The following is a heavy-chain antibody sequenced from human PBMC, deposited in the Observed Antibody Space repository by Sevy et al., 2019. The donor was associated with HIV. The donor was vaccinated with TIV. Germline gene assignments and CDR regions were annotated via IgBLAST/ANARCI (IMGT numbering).Heavy chain of an antibody. CDR3: ARDNDYYYYYYMDV. Sequence: GGSLRLSCAASGFTFSSYWISWVRQAPGKGLEWVANIKQDGSEKYYVDSVKGRFTISRDNAKNSLYLQMNSLRAEDTAVYYCARDNDYYYYYYMDVWGKGTTVTVSS. CDR1: GFTFSSYW. J-gene: IGHJ6*03. D-gene: IGHD2-8*01. CDR2: IKQDGSEK. V-gene: IGHV3-7*01.